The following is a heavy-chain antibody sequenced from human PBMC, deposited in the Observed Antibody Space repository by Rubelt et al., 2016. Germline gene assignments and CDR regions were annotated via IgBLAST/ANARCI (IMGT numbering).Heavy chain of an antibody. CDR2: ISAYNGNT. D-gene: IGHD6-6*01. Sequence: GISWVRQAPGQGLEWMGWISAYNGNTNYAQKLQGRVTMTTDTSTSTAYMELRSLRSDDTAVYYCARVEGTYSSSSYRIGHYYYGMDVWGQGTTVTVSS. V-gene: IGHV1-18*01. CDR3: ARVEGTYSSSSYRIGHYYYGMDV. J-gene: IGHJ6*02. CDR1: G.